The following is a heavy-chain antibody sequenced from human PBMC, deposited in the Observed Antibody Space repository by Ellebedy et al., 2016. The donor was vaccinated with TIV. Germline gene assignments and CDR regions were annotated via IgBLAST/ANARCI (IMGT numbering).Heavy chain of an antibody. J-gene: IGHJ2*01. CDR1: GFGLSAFD. CDR3: AREKPVAEDFGL. D-gene: IGHD6-19*01. V-gene: IGHV3-69-1*01. CDR2: ISSSSHI. Sequence: PGGSLRLSCAASGFGLSAFDMDWVRQAPGKGLEWISYISSSSHIYYADSVKGRFSISRDNAKNTLLLDMNNLRAEDTAVYYCAREKPVAEDFGLWGRGTLVTVSS.